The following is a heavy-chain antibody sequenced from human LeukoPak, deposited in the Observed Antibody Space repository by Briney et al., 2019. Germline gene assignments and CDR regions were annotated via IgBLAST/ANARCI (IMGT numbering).Heavy chain of an antibody. CDR2: INPSGGST. D-gene: IGHD3-10*01. Sequence: ASVKVSCKASGYTFTSYYMHWVRQAPGQGLEWMGIINPSGGSTSYAQKFQGRVTMTRDTSTSTVYMELSSLRSEDTAVYYCARVTHLRGAPRDAFDIWGQGTMVTVSS. CDR3: ARVTHLRGAPRDAFDI. J-gene: IGHJ3*02. CDR1: GYTFTSYY. V-gene: IGHV1-46*01.